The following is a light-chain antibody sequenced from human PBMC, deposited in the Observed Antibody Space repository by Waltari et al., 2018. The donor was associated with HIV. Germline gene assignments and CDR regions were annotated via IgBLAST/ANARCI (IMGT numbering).Light chain of an antibody. Sequence: ESVLTQSPGTLSLSPGERATLSCRASQSVSNNYLAWYQQKPGQAPRLLMYDASTRATGIPDRFSGSGSGTDFTLTISRLGPEDFAVYYCQQYATSPLTFGGGTKVEIK. V-gene: IGKV3-20*01. CDR1: QSVSNNY. CDR2: DAS. J-gene: IGKJ4*01. CDR3: QQYATSPLT.